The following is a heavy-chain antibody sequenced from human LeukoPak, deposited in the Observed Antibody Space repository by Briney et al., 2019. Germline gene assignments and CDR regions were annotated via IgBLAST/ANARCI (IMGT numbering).Heavy chain of an antibody. CDR1: GGSFSGYY. CDR2: INHSGST. Sequence: PSETLSLTCAVYGGSFSGYYWSWIRQPPGKGLEWIGEINHSGSTNYNPSLKSRVTISADTSKNQFSLRLSSVTAADTAVYYCARQVHGGYYYYMDVWGKGTTVTVSS. J-gene: IGHJ6*03. V-gene: IGHV4-34*01. D-gene: IGHD3-10*01. CDR3: ARQVHGGYYYYMDV.